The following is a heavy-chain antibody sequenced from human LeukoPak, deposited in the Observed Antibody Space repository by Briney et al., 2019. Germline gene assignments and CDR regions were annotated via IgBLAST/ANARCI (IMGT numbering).Heavy chain of an antibody. CDR1: GFTFSSYS. CDR2: ISSSSSYI. Sequence: GGSLRLSCAASGFTFSSYSMYWVRQAPGKGLEWVSSISSSSSYIYYADSVKGRFTISRDNAKNSLYLQMNSLRAEDTAVYYCARDCSGGSCYYSMAFDYWGQGTLVTVSS. J-gene: IGHJ4*02. V-gene: IGHV3-21*01. CDR3: ARDCSGGSCYYSMAFDY. D-gene: IGHD2-15*01.